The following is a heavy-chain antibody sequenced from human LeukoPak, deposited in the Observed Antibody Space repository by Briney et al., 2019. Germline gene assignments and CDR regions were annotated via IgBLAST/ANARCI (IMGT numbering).Heavy chain of an antibody. D-gene: IGHD3-10*01. J-gene: IGHJ3*02. Sequence: PSETLSLTCTVSGGSISRYYWSWIRRPPGKGLEWIGYIDDSGNTNYNPSLKSQVTISVDKSKNQFSLKLSFVTAADTAMYYCARSDYHNSGSHTVFDAFDIWGQGTRVTVSS. CDR1: GGSISRYY. V-gene: IGHV4-59*01. CDR3: ARSDYHNSGSHTVFDAFDI. CDR2: IDDSGNT.